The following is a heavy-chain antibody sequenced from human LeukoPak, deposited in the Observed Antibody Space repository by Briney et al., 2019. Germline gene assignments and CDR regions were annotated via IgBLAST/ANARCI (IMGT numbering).Heavy chain of an antibody. CDR1: GGSISSSSYY. D-gene: IGHD6-6*01. J-gene: IGHJ4*02. V-gene: IGHV4-39*01. CDR3: ARLIGYSSSPFDY. Sequence: SETLSLTCTVSGGSISSSSYYWGWIRQPPGKGLEWIGSIYYSGSTYYNPSLKSRVTISVDTSKNQFSLKLSSVTAADTAVYYCARLIGYSSSPFDYWGQGTLVTVSS. CDR2: IYYSGST.